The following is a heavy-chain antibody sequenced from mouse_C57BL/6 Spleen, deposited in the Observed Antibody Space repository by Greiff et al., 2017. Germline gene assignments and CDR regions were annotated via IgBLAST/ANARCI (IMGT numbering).Heavy chain of an antibody. V-gene: IGHV5-17*01. Sequence: EVQLVESGGGLVKPGGSLKFSCAASGFTFSDYGMHWVRQAPEKGLEWVAYISSGSSTIYYADTVKGRFTITGDNAKNTQFLQMTSVRSEDTAMYCCARHPSSISSYALDYWGQGTSVTVSS. CDR1: GFTFSDYG. CDR3: ARHPSSISSYALDY. CDR2: ISSGSSTI. J-gene: IGHJ4*01.